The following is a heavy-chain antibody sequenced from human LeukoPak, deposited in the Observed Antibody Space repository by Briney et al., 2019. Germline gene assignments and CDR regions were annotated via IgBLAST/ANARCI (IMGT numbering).Heavy chain of an antibody. CDR1: GFTFSSYS. V-gene: IGHV3-48*01. D-gene: IGHD7-27*01. CDR3: ARDTPVLGISERYFDY. J-gene: IGHJ4*02. Sequence: GGSLRLSCAASGFTFSSYSMNWVRQAPGKGLEWVSYISSSSSTIYYADSVKGRFTISRDNAKNSLYLQMNSLKAEDTAVYYCARDTPVLGISERYFDYWGQGTLVTVSS. CDR2: ISSSSSTI.